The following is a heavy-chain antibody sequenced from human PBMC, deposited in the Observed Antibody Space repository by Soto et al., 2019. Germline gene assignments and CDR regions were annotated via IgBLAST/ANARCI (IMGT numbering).Heavy chain of an antibody. CDR1: RFTFRSYA. J-gene: IGHJ4*02. Sequence: PGGSLRLSCVASRFTFRSYAMSWVRQAPGKGLEWVSGINPSGGSTFYADSVRGRFTISRDNAKNTLYLPMNSLRVDDTAKYYCVKEWTPRRAFDYWGQGTPVTVSS. CDR2: INPSGGST. D-gene: IGHD5-12*01. V-gene: IGHV3-23*01. CDR3: VKEWTPRRAFDY.